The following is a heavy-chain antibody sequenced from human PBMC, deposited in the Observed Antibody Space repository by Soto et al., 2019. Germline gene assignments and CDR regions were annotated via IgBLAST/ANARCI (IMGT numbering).Heavy chain of an antibody. Sequence: SETLSLRCTVSGGSISSYYWSWIRQPPGSGLDWIGYMYYGGRTNYNPSLKSRVTISVDTSKMQVSLKLSSVTAADTAVYFCARGTPSPLIVRSSRGPWFDPWGQGTLVTVSS. D-gene: IGHD2-15*01. CDR2: MYYGGRT. V-gene: IGHV4-59*08. CDR1: GGSISSYY. J-gene: IGHJ5*02. CDR3: ARGTPSPLIVRSSRGPWFDP.